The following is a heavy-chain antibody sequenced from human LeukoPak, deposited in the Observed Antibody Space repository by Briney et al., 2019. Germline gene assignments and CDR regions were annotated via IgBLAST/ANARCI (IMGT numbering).Heavy chain of an antibody. CDR2: INHSGST. J-gene: IGHJ5*02. CDR3: ARLLSPGWFDP. CDR1: GGSFSGYY. Sequence: SETLSLTCAVCGGSFSGYYWSWIRQPPGKGLEWIGEINHSGSTNYNPSLKSRVTISADTSKNQFSLNLRSVTAADTAVYYCARLLSPGWFDPWGQGTLVTVSS. V-gene: IGHV4-34*01. D-gene: IGHD2/OR15-2a*01.